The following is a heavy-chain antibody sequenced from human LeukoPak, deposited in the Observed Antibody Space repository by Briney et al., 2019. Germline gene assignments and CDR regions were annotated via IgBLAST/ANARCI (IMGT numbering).Heavy chain of an antibody. D-gene: IGHD2-2*01. Sequence: SGPTLVNPTQTLTLTCTFSGFSLSTSGVGVGWIRQPPGKALEWLALIYWDDDKRYSPSLKSRLTITKDTSKNQVVLTMTNMDPVDTATYYRAHASVVVPAAILMNDAFDIWGQGTMVTVSS. CDR1: GFSLSTSGVG. J-gene: IGHJ3*02. CDR3: AHASVVVPAAILMNDAFDI. V-gene: IGHV2-5*02. CDR2: IYWDDDK.